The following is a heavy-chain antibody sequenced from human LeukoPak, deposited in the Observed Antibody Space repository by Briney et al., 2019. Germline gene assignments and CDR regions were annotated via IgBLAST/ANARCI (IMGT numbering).Heavy chain of an antibody. CDR3: AREVVGYSSSSPTYYYYGMDV. D-gene: IGHD6-13*01. CDR1: GGTFSSYA. J-gene: IGHJ6*02. V-gene: IGHV1-69*04. Sequence: SVKVSCKASGGTFSSYAISWVRQAPGQGLEWMGRIIPILGIANYAHKFQGRVTITAEKSTSTAYMEPSSLRSEDTALYYCAREVVGYSSSSPTYYYYGMDVWGQGTTVTVSS. CDR2: IIPILGIA.